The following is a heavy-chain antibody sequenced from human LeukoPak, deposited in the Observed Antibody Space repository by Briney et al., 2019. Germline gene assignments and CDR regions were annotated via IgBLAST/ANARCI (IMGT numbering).Heavy chain of an antibody. J-gene: IGHJ4*02. D-gene: IGHD3-22*01. CDR1: GGSISSYY. V-gene: IGHV4-59*01. Sequence: SETLSLTCTVSGGSISSYYWSWIRQPPGKGLEWIGYIYYSGSTNYNPSVKSRVTISVDTSKNKSSLKLSSVTAADTAVYYCARDGGYYDSSGYYTPSFDYWGQGTLVTVSS. CDR3: ARDGGYYDSSGYYTPSFDY. CDR2: IYYSGST.